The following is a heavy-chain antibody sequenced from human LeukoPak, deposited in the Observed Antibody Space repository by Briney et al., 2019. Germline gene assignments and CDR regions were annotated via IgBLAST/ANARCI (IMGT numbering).Heavy chain of an antibody. CDR1: GGSFSTYA. D-gene: IGHD5-12*01. V-gene: IGHV1-69*04. CDR3: ARDRGGGFDLAFFDH. CDR2: LIPVLGMS. Sequence: ASVKVSCKSSGGSFSTYAVNWVRQAPGQGLEWMGRLIPVLGMSHYAPGFQGRVTLTADRSTNTAYMELDRLTSDDTAVYFCARDRGGGFDLAFFDHWGQGTLVTVSS. J-gene: IGHJ4*02.